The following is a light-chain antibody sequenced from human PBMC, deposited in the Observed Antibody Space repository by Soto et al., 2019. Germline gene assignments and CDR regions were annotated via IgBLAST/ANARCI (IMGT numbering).Light chain of an antibody. CDR1: SSNLGAGYD. Sequence: QSVLTQPPSVSGAPGQRVTISCTGNSSNLGAGYDVHWYQQLPGAAPKLVIFGNRNRPSGVPERFSGSKSGTSASLAITGLQTEDEADYYCATWDDSLNGPVFGGGTQLTVL. J-gene: IGLJ3*02. CDR2: GNR. CDR3: ATWDDSLNGPV. V-gene: IGLV1-40*01.